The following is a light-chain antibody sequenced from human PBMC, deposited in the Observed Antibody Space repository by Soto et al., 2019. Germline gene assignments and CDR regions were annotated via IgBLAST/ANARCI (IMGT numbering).Light chain of an antibody. CDR2: AAS. V-gene: IGKV1-17*03. CDR3: LQHDSFPPT. J-gene: IGKJ5*01. CDR1: QDIGNH. Sequence: DIQMTQSASAMSASVGDRVTISCRASQDIGNHLAWFQQKPGKVPERLIYAASSLQTGVPSRFSGRGSGTDFTLTITSLQPEDFATYYCLQHDSFPPTFGQGTRLEIK.